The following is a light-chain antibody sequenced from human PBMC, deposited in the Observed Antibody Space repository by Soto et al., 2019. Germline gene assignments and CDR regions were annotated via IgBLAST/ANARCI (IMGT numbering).Light chain of an antibody. Sequence: EIVLKQSPDTLSLSPGERATLSCRASQSVRSNYLAWYQQKAGEAPRVLIYDASSRATAIPDRFSGSGSGTDFTITISRREPEDFAVYYCQQGGSTPLPFCGGTKVDIK. CDR3: QQGGSTPLP. CDR1: QSVRSNY. V-gene: IGKV3-20*01. J-gene: IGKJ4*01. CDR2: DAS.